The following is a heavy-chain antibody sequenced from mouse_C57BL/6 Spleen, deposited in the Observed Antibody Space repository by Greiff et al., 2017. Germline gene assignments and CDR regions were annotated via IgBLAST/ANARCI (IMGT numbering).Heavy chain of an antibody. CDR1: GFTFSDFY. CDR3: ARDRDYYDMDY. CDR2: SRNKDNDNTT. V-gene: IGHV7-1*01. Sequence: EVNVVESGGGLVQSGRSLRLSCATSGFTFSDFYMEWVRQAPGKGLEWIAASRNKDNDNTTEYSASVKGRFIVYRDTSQSILYLQMNAQRDEATANYYCARDRDYYDMDYWGQGTSVTVSS. J-gene: IGHJ4*01.